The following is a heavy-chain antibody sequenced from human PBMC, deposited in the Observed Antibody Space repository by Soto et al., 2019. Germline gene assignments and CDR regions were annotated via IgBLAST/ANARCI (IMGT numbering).Heavy chain of an antibody. V-gene: IGHV4-30-4*01. Sequence: QVQLQESGPGLVKPSQTLSLTCTVSGGSINSADYYWSWIRQPPREGLEWTGHIYDSGKTYTNPSLQSQVTMSVDTSKTQFSLRLTSVTAADTAVYYCARGPTSDKVDYWGQGTLVTVSS. J-gene: IGHJ4*02. D-gene: IGHD3-10*01. CDR2: IYDSGKT. CDR3: ARGPTSDKVDY. CDR1: GGSINSADYY.